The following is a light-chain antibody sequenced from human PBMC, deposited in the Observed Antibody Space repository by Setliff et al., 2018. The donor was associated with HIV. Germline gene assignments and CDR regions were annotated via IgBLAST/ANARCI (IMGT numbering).Light chain of an antibody. CDR1: RSNIGAGYD. CDR2: GNS. Sequence: QSVLTRPPSVSGAPGQRVTISCTGSRSNIGAGYDVQWYQQLPGTAPKLVMFGNSNRPSGVPDRFSGSQSGTSASLAITGLRAEDEGDYYCQSYDKSLSGAAVFGTGTKVTVL. V-gene: IGLV1-40*01. CDR3: QSYDKSLSGAAV. J-gene: IGLJ1*01.